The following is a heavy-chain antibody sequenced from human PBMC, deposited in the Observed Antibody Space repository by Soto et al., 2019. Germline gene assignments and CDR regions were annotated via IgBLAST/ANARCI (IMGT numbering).Heavy chain of an antibody. CDR3: VRVVAIPGSPDN. CDR1: GGTFSSYA. V-gene: IGHV1-69*12. CDR2: IVPIVDTS. D-gene: IGHD2-15*01. J-gene: IGHJ4*02. Sequence: QVQLVQSGAEVRQPASSVKVSCKTSGGTFSSYAISWVRQAPGQGLEWMGGIVPIVDTSTYAQKFQGRVTITADEATGTVYMELSCLRSDDTAVYYCVRVVAIPGSPDNWGQGTLVTVSS.